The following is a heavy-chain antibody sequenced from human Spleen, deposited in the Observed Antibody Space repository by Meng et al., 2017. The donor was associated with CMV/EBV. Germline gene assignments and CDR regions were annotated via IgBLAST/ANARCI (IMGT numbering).Heavy chain of an antibody. J-gene: IGHJ4*02. CDR1: GFTFSSYS. D-gene: IGHD6-19*01. Sequence: GESLKISCAASGFTFSSYSMNWVRQAPGKGLEWVSYISSSSSTIYYADSVKGRFTISRDNAKNSLYLQMNSLRAEDTAVYYCAKGQWSSGWTSFDYWGQGTLVTVSS. CDR3: AKGQWSSGWTSFDY. CDR2: ISSSSSTI. V-gene: IGHV3-48*04.